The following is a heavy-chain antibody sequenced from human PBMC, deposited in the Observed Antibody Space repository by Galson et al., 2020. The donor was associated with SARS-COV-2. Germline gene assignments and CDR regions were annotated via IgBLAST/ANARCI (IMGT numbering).Heavy chain of an antibody. Sequence: ETSETLSLTCTVSGGSISSYYWSWIRQPAGKGLEWIGRIYTSGSTNYNPSLKSRVTMSVDTSKNQFSLKLSSVTAADTAVYYCARDPKYYDFWSGYYNPYYYGMDVWGPGTTVTVSS. J-gene: IGHJ6*02. CDR2: IYTSGST. CDR3: ARDPKYYDFWSGYYNPYYYGMDV. CDR1: GGSISSYY. V-gene: IGHV4-4*07. D-gene: IGHD3-3*01.